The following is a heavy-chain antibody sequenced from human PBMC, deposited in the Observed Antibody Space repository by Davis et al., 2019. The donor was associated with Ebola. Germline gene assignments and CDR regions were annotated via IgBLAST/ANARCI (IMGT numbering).Heavy chain of an antibody. Sequence: GESLKISCAASGFTFSTSWLYWVRQVPGKGLVWVSRNNSDASGTDYADSVKGRFTISRDNAKNTLYLQMNSLRVEDTAVYYCATSTAPRRFDYWGQGTLVTVSS. D-gene: IGHD4-17*01. J-gene: IGHJ4*02. CDR1: GFTFSTSW. CDR3: ATSTAPRRFDY. CDR2: NNSDASGT. V-gene: IGHV3-74*01.